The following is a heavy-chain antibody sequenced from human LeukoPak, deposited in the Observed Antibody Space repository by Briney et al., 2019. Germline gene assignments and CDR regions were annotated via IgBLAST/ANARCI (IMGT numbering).Heavy chain of an antibody. CDR2: ITTNCNTI. CDR3: ARTPKGYCSGGSCYVHHYMDV. J-gene: IGHJ6*03. V-gene: IGHV3-48*03. Sequence: GGSLRLSCAASGFTFSSYEMNWVRQAPGKGLEWVSYITTNCNTIYYTDFLRGRFTISRDNANNSLYLQVNSLRAGDTAVYYCARTPKGYCSGGSCYVHHYMDVWGKGTTVTVSS. CDR1: GFTFSSYE. D-gene: IGHD2-15*01.